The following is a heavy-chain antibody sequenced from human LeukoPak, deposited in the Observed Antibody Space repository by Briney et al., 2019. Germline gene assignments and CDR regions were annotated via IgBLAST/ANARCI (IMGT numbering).Heavy chain of an antibody. V-gene: IGHV1-46*01. Sequence: ASVKVSCKASGYTFTSYYMHWVRQAPGQGLEWMGIISPSGGSTSYAQKFQGRVTMTRDTSTSTVYMELSSLRSEDTAVYYCARDQGITIFGVVNQALDWGQGTLVTVSS. J-gene: IGHJ4*02. D-gene: IGHD3-3*01. CDR1: GYTFTSYY. CDR2: ISPSGGST. CDR3: ARDQGITIFGVVNQALD.